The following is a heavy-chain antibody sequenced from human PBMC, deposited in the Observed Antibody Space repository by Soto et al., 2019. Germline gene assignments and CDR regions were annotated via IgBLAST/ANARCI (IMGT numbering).Heavy chain of an antibody. V-gene: IGHV1-2*02. D-gene: IGHD4-17*01. CDR3: ARATVTTSDFDY. CDR2: INPNSGGT. J-gene: IGHJ4*02. CDR1: GYTFTGYY. Sequence: ASVKVSCKASGYTFTGYYMHWVRQAPGQGLEWMGWINPNSGGTNYAQKFQGRVTMTRDTSISTAYMELSRLRSDDMAVYYCARATVTTSDFDYWGQGTLVTVSS.